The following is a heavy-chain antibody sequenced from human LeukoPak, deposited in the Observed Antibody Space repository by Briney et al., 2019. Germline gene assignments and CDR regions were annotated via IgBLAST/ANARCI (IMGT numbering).Heavy chain of an antibody. D-gene: IGHD5-24*01. CDR1: GYTFTGDW. V-gene: IGHV1-46*01. J-gene: IGHJ5*02. CDR3: ARDNSVRDEAWWFNP. Sequence: ASVKVSCKAFGYTFTGDWVHWVRQAPGQGPEWMGVISPSGGSTIYAQKFKGRVTLTRDMSTSTDYLELSSLRSEDTAVYYCARDNSVRDEAWWFNPWGQGTLVTVSS. CDR2: ISPSGGST.